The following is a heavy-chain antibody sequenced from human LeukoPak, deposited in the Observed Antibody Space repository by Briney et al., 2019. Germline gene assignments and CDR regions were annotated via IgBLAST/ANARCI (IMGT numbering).Heavy chain of an antibody. CDR2: ISPNSGAT. CDR1: GYTFTGYY. V-gene: IGHV1-2*06. J-gene: IGHJ5*02. CDR3: AGKSATVGDNWFDP. D-gene: IGHD3-16*01. Sequence: GASVKVSCKASGYTFTGYYIHWVRQAPGQGLEWMGRISPNSGATNYAKKFQDRVNVTRDKSINTACMELSRLTSDDTAVYYCAGKSATVGDNWFDPWGQGTRVTVSS.